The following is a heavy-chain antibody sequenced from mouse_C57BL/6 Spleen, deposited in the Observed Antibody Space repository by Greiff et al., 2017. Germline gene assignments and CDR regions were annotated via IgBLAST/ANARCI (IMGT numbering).Heavy chain of an antibody. CDR1: GFTFSDYG. D-gene: IGHD2-5*01. CDR2: ISSGSSTN. CDR3: ASLGCNSNFDY. J-gene: IGHJ2*01. V-gene: IGHV5-17*01. Sequence: EVKLVQSGGGLVKPGGSLKLSCAASGFTFSDYGMHWVRQAPEKGLEWVAYISSGSSTNYYADTVKGRFTISRDKAKNTPFMQMTSLRSEDTAMYYCASLGCNSNFDYWGQGTTLTVSS.